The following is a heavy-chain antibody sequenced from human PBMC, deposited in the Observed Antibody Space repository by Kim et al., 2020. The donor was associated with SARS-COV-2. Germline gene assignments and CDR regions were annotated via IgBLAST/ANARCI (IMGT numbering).Heavy chain of an antibody. V-gene: IGHV3-30*04. CDR3: ARVGYSSSLYSVEYYYYYYGMDV. Sequence: GGSLRLSCAASGFTFSSYAMHWVRQAPGKGLEWVAVISYDGSNKYYADSVKGRFTISRDNSKNTLYLQMNSLRAEDTAVYYCARVGYSSSLYSVEYYYYYYGMDVWGQGTTVTVSS. CDR2: ISYDGSNK. CDR1: GFTFSSYA. J-gene: IGHJ6*02. D-gene: IGHD6-13*01.